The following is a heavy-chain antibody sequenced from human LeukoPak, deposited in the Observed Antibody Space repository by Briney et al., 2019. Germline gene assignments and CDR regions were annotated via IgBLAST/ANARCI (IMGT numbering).Heavy chain of an antibody. CDR3: ARVGDYSPRGWFDP. Sequence: ASVKVSCKAFGYTFTRYYMHWVRQAPGQGPEWMGVISPSGGSTTYAQKFQGRVTMTRDMSTRTLYMELSSLRSEDTAFYYCARVGDYSPRGWFDPWGQGTLVTVSS. D-gene: IGHD4-11*01. CDR2: ISPSGGST. J-gene: IGHJ5*02. V-gene: IGHV1-46*01. CDR1: GYTFTRYY.